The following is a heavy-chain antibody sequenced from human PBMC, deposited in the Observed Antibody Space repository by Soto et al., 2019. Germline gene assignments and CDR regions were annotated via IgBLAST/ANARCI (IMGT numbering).Heavy chain of an antibody. CDR3: ARDLGPLTGHPRRYNWFYP. J-gene: IGHJ5*02. D-gene: IGHD3-9*01. CDR2: IYYSGST. CDR1: GGSISSYY. V-gene: IGHV4-59*01. Sequence: SETLSLTCTVSGGSISSYYRSWIRQPPGKGLEWIGYIYYSGSTNYNPSLKSRVTISVDTSKNQFSLKLSSVTAADTAVYYCARDLGPLTGHPRRYNWFYPWGQGTLVTVSS.